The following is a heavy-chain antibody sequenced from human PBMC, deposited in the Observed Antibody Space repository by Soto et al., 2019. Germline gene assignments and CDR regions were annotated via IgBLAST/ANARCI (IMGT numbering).Heavy chain of an antibody. CDR2: SVAGSGNT. CDR1: DYAFSAFG. D-gene: IGHD3-10*01. J-gene: IGHJ4*02. V-gene: IGHV1-18*01. Sequence: QVQLVQSGAEVTKPGASVKLSCKTSDYAFSAFGLSWVRQAPGQGLQWMGWSVAGSGNTFYAQNFQVRGTVTTDRSTNTGYMELRSLTSDDTALYYCARVAVYGSGSIHFDTWGQGPLVTVSS. CDR3: ARVAVYGSGSIHFDT.